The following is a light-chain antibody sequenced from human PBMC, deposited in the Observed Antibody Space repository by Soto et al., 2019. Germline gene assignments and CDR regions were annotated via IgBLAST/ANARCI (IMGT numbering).Light chain of an antibody. CDR1: SGHSGFA. J-gene: IGLJ2*01. CDR3: QTWGTGSFVV. Sequence: QPVLTQSPSASASLGASVKLTCTLNSGHSGFAIAWYRQQPQKGPRYLMTFNTDGSHNKGDGVPDRFSGSSSGAERYLTISSLQSEDEAHYYCQTWGTGSFVVFGGGTKLTVL. V-gene: IGLV4-69*01. CDR2: FNTDGSH.